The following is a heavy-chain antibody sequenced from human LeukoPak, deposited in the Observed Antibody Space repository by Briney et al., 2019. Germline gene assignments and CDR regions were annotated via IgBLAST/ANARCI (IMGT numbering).Heavy chain of an antibody. J-gene: IGHJ4*02. CDR3: ASSGGKGYDY. CDR2: INSDGSTT. D-gene: IGHD5-18*01. CDR1: GFSFSSYW. Sequence: GGSLRLSCAVSGFSFSSYWMHWVRQAPGKGLVWVSRINSDGSTTTYADSVKGRFTISRDNAKNTLYLKMNSLRVEDTAVYYCASSGGKGYDYWGQGTLVTVSS. V-gene: IGHV3-74*01.